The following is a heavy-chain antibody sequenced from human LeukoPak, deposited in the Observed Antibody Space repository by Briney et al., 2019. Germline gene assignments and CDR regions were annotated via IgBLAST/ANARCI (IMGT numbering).Heavy chain of an antibody. CDR3: ARGRGMATIGVYFDY. Sequence: GASVKVSCKASGYTFTSYAMHWVRQAPGQRLEWMGWINAGNGNTKYSQKFQGRVTITRDTSASTAYMELSSLRSEDTAVYYCARGRGMATIGVYFDYWGQGTLVTVSS. V-gene: IGHV1-3*01. D-gene: IGHD5-24*01. CDR1: GYTFTSYA. J-gene: IGHJ4*02. CDR2: INAGNGNT.